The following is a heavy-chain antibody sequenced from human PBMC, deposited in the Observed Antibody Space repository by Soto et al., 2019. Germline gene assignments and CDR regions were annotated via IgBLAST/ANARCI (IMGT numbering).Heavy chain of an antibody. Sequence: SETLSLTCTVSGCSISSGDYYWSWIRQPPGKGLEWIGYIYYSGSTYYNPSLKSRVTISVDTSKNQFSLKLSSVTAADTAVYYCARSTYYDFWSGYYNWFDPWGQGTLVTVSS. CDR3: ARSTYYDFWSGYYNWFDP. D-gene: IGHD3-3*01. J-gene: IGHJ5*02. CDR2: IYYSGST. V-gene: IGHV4-30-4*01. CDR1: GCSISSGDYY.